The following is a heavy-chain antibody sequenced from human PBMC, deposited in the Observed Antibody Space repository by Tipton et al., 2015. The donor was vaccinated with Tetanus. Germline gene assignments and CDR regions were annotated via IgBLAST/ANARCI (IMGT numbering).Heavy chain of an antibody. D-gene: IGHD5-24*01. J-gene: IGHJ3*01. CDR2: ISHSGSS. V-gene: IGHV4-34*01. Sequence: TLSLTCTVSGGSFSLYYWNWVRQSPGKGLEWIGEISHSGSSSYSPSLKSRVTISVDTSKNQFSLRLRSVAAADTAVYYCARGGRDAYNNPLGAFDVWGGGTTVTVSS. CDR1: GGSFSLYY. CDR3: ARGGRDAYNNPLGAFDV.